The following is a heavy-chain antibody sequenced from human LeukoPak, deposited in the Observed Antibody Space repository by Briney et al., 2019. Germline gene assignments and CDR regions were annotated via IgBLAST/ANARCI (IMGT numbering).Heavy chain of an antibody. D-gene: IGHD6-19*01. J-gene: IGHJ4*02. V-gene: IGHV4-59*07. CDR2: IYYTGST. CDR3: ARGEQWLYYVDF. CDR1: GGSIRNYY. Sequence: PSDTLSLTRTVSGGSIRNYYWSWIRQSPGKGLDWIGYIYYTGSTNYNPSLESRVTISIHTSKNQFSLKLSSVTAADTAVYYCARGEQWLYYVDFWGQGTLVTVSS.